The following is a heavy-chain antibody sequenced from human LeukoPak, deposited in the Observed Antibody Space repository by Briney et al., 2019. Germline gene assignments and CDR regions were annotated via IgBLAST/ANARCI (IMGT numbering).Heavy chain of an antibody. Sequence: PGGSLRLSCAASGFTFHDYAMHWVRQAPGKGLEYVSVIRGGGGVQYYAASVKGRFTISRDNSKNTLYLQMNSLRAEDTAVYYCARELLTYSNHKLGHYMDVWGKGTTVTVSS. V-gene: IGHV3-23*01. D-gene: IGHD4-11*01. CDR3: ARELLTYSNHKLGHYMDV. CDR1: GFTFHDYA. J-gene: IGHJ6*03. CDR2: IRGGGGVQ.